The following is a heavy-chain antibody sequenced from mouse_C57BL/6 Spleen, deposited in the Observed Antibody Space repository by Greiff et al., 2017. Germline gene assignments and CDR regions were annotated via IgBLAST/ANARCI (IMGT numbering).Heavy chain of an antibody. Sequence: EVKLQESGPELVKPGDSVKISCKASGYSFTGYFMNWVMQSHGKSLEWIGRINPYNGDTFYNQKFKGKATLTVDKSSSTAHMELRSLTSEDSAVYYCARDYDYDIWGQGTLVTVSA. V-gene: IGHV1-20*01. D-gene: IGHD2-4*01. CDR1: GYSFTGYF. J-gene: IGHJ3*01. CDR2: INPYNGDT. CDR3: ARDYDYDI.